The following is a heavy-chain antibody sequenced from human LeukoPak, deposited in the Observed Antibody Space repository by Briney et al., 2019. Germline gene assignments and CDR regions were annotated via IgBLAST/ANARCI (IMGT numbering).Heavy chain of an antibody. Sequence: QSGGSLRLSCAASGFTVSSNYMSWVHQAPGKGLEWVSVIYSGGSTYYADSVKGRFTISRDNSKNTLYLQMNSLRAEDTAGYYCASGSGSYRTPYYYMDVWGTGTTVTVSS. CDR1: GFTVSSNY. V-gene: IGHV3-53*01. CDR3: ASGSGSYRTPYYYMDV. J-gene: IGHJ6*03. D-gene: IGHD3-10*01. CDR2: IYSGGST.